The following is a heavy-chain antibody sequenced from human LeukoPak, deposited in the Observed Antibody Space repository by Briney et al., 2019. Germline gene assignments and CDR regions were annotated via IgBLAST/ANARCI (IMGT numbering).Heavy chain of an antibody. Sequence: GGSLRLSCAASGFTFSSYSMNWVRQAPGKGLEWVSYISSSSSTIYYADSVRGRFTISRDNAKNSLYLQMNSLRDEDTAVYYCARVKYYYDSSGYYHFDYWGQGTLVTASS. D-gene: IGHD3-22*01. CDR3: ARVKYYYDSSGYYHFDY. CDR2: ISSSSSTI. V-gene: IGHV3-48*02. J-gene: IGHJ4*02. CDR1: GFTFSSYS.